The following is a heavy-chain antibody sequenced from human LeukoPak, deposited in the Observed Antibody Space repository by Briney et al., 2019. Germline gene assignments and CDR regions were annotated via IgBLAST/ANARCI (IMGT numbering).Heavy chain of an antibody. CDR2: ISGSGGST. J-gene: IGHJ4*02. CDR1: GFTFSSYA. CDR3: AKDEGSSSWYYFDY. D-gene: IGHD6-13*01. V-gene: IGHV3-23*01. Sequence: TGGSLRLSCAASGFTFSSYAMSWVRQAPGKGLEWVSAISGSGGSTYYADSVKGRFTISRDNSKNTLYLQMNSLRAEDTAVYYCAKDEGSSSWYYFDYWGQGTLVTVSS.